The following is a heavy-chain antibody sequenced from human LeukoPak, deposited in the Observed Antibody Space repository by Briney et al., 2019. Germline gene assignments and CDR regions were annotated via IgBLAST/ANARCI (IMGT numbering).Heavy chain of an antibody. J-gene: IGHJ4*02. Sequence: ASVKVSCKASGYSFTSYYMHWVRQAPGQGLEWMGLINPSGSSTTYAQRFQGRVTMTRDISTSTDYMELTSLTSDDTAMYYCARVMSGVFGSRGYDSGFDYWGQGTLVTVSS. V-gene: IGHV1-46*01. CDR1: GYSFTSYY. CDR2: INPSGSST. CDR3: ARVMSGVFGSRGYDSGFDY. D-gene: IGHD5-12*01.